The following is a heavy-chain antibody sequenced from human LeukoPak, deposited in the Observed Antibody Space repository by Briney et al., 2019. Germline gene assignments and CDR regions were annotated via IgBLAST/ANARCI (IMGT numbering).Heavy chain of an antibody. CDR1: GGTFNSYA. Sequence: SVKVSCKASGGTFNSYAISWVRQAPEQGLEWMGGIIPMLGIANCAQKFQGRVTITADKSTSTAYMELSSLRPGDTAAYYCARARECWVYDSSGYQPFEYWGQGPLVTVSS. CDR2: IIPMLGIA. V-gene: IGHV1-69*04. D-gene: IGHD3-22*01. CDR3: ARARECWVYDSSGYQPFEY. J-gene: IGHJ4*02.